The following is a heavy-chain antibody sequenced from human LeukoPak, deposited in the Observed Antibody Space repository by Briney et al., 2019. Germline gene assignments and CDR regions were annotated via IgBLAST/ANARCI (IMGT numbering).Heavy chain of an antibody. CDR2: INPSGGST. CDR1: GYTFTSYY. J-gene: IGHJ4*02. V-gene: IGHV1-46*01. Sequence: GASVKVSCKASGYTFTSYYMHWVRQAPGQGLEWMGIINPSGGSTSYAQKFQGRVAMTRDTSTSTVYVELSSLRSEDTAVYYCARATIYDSSGWFFDYWGQGTLVTVSS. D-gene: IGHD6-19*01. CDR3: ARATIYDSSGWFFDY.